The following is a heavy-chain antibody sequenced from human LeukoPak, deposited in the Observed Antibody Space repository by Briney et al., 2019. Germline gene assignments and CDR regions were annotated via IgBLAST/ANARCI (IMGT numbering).Heavy chain of an antibody. CDR1: GFTFSSYG. V-gene: IGHV3-64*01. CDR2: ISSNGGST. J-gene: IGHJ4*02. D-gene: IGHD3-9*01. CDR3: ARDLVGYDILTGYYNYFDY. Sequence: GGSLRLSCAASGFTFSSYGMHWVRQAPGKGLEYVSAISSNGGSTYYANSVKGRFTISRGNSKNTLYLQMGSLRAEDMAVYYCARDLVGYDILTGYYNYFDYWGQGTLVTVSS.